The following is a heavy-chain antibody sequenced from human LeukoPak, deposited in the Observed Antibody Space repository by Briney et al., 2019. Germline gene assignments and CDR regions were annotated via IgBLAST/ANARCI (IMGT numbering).Heavy chain of an antibody. V-gene: IGHV3-30*18. CDR2: ISYDGSNK. D-gene: IGHD6-19*01. Sequence: GALRLSCAASGFTFSSYGMHCVRQAPGKGLEWVAVISYDGSNKYYADSVKGRFTISRDNSKNTLYLQMNSLRAEDTAVYYCAKSQARKQWLVPYDYWGQGTLVTVFS. CDR1: GFTFSSYG. J-gene: IGHJ4*02. CDR3: AKSQARKQWLVPYDY.